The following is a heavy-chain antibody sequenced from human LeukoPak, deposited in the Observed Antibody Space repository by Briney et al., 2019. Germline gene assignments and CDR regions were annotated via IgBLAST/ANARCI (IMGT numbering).Heavy chain of an antibody. V-gene: IGHV4-59*02. CDR1: GGSVSGHY. CDR3: AREAPGGSGWTYFDS. D-gene: IGHD6-19*01. CDR2: IYASGSA. Sequence: SETLSLTCAASGGSVSGHYWDWIRQRPGKGLEWIGYIYASGSANYHPSLKSRVTISLDTSENHVSLRLTSVTAEDTAVYYCAREAPGGSGWTYFDSWGQGSLVTVSS. J-gene: IGHJ4*02.